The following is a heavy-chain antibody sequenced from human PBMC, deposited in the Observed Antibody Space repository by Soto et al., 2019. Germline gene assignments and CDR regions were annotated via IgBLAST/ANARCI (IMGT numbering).Heavy chain of an antibody. J-gene: IGHJ4*02. Sequence: SETLSLTCAVYGGSFSGFYWSWIRQPPGKGLEWIGEINHSGSTNYTPSLKSRVTISVDTSKNQFSLKLSSVTAADTAVYYCATFTVTARYFDYWGQGTLVTVSS. CDR1: GGSFSGFY. CDR3: ATFTVTARYFDY. D-gene: IGHD4-17*01. V-gene: IGHV4-34*01. CDR2: INHSGST.